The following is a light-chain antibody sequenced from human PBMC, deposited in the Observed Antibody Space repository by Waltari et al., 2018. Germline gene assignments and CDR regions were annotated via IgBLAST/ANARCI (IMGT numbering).Light chain of an antibody. V-gene: IGLV2-14*01. CDR2: DVS. Sequence: QSALTQPASVSGSPGQSITIPSTGTSSDVGGYNYVSWYQQHPGKAPKLMIYDVSKRPSGVSNRFSGSKSGNTASLTISGLQAEDEADYYCSSYTSSSTVVFGGGTKLTVL. J-gene: IGLJ2*01. CDR1: SSDVGGYNY. CDR3: SSYTSSSTVV.